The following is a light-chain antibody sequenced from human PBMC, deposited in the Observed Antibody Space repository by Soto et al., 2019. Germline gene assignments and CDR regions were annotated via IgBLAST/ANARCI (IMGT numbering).Light chain of an antibody. J-gene: IGKJ2*01. CDR2: DAS. CDR3: QQYDNLPST. CDR1: QDISNY. V-gene: IGKV1-33*01. Sequence: DIQMTQSPSSLSASVGDRVTTTCQASQDISNYLNWYQQKPGKAPKLLIYDASNLETGVPSRFSGSGSGTDFTFTISSLQPEDIATYYCQQYDNLPSTFGQGTKLEIK.